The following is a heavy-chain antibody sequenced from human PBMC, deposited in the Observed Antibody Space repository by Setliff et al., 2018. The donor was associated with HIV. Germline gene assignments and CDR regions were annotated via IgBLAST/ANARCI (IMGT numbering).Heavy chain of an antibody. D-gene: IGHD6-13*01. V-gene: IGHV4-38-2*01. J-gene: IGHJ4*02. CDR1: GYSISSDYC. Sequence: SETLSLTCGVSGYSISSDYCWGWIRQPPGKGLEWIGNMCHGGNNNYYNPSLKSRVTISVDTSKNQFFLKVTSVTAADTAVYYCARSLTKQLVLGTSREYYFDSWGLGALVTVSS. CDR2: MCHGGNNN. CDR3: ARSLTKQLVLGTSREYYFDS.